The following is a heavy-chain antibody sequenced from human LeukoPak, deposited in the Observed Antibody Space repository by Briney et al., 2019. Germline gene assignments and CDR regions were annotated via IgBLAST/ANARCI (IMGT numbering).Heavy chain of an antibody. Sequence: ASVKVSCKASGYTFTSYGISWVRQAPGQGLEWMGWVSPYNGNTNYAQKLQGRVTMTTDTSTTTAYMELRSLRSDDTAVYYCAREMATIVNQLDYWGQGTLVTVSS. D-gene: IGHD5-24*01. CDR2: VSPYNGNT. CDR1: GYTFTSYG. J-gene: IGHJ4*02. V-gene: IGHV1-18*01. CDR3: AREMATIVNQLDY.